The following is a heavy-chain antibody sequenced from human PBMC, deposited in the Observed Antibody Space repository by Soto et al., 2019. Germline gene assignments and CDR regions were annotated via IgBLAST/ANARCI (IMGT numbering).Heavy chain of an antibody. D-gene: IGHD2-15*01. CDR1: GGTFSSYA. J-gene: IGHJ4*02. V-gene: IGHV1-69*06. CDR2: IIPISGTA. Sequence: QVQLVQSGAEVKKPWSSVKVSCKASGGTFSSYAISWVRQAPAQGLEGMGGIIPISGTANYAQTFQGRVASHADKSTHKAYMEQGGLRSEHTAVYFCARDMVYCSLNHCSLFDDLGQGTL. CDR3: ARDMVYCSLNHCSLFDD.